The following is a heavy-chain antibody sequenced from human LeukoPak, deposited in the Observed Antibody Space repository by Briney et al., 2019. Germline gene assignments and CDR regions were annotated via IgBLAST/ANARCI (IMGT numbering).Heavy chain of an antibody. J-gene: IGHJ4*02. CDR3: ARGRVYSGYDFDY. CDR1: GGSISSYY. CDR2: IYYSGST. Sequence: SETLSLTCTVSGGSISSYYWSWIRQPPGKGLEWIGYIYYSGSTNYNPPLKSRVTISVDTSKNQFSLKLSSVTAADTAVYYCARGRVYSGYDFDYWGQGTLVTVSS. V-gene: IGHV4-59*12. D-gene: IGHD5-12*01.